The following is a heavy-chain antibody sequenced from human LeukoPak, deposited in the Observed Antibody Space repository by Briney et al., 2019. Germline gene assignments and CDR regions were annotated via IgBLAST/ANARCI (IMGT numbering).Heavy chain of an antibody. D-gene: IGHD2-2*01. J-gene: IGHJ4*02. CDR3: ARGVVPAVTYYFDY. Sequence: GSSVKVSCKASGGTFSSYTISWVRQAPGQGLEWMGGIIPIFGTANYAQKFQGRVTITADESTSTAYMELSSLRSEDTAVYYCARGVVPAVTYYFDYWGQGTLVTVSS. CDR1: GGTFSSYT. CDR2: IIPIFGTA. V-gene: IGHV1-69*01.